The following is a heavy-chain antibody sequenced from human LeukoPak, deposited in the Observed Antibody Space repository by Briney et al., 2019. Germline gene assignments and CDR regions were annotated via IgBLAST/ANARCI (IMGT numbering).Heavy chain of an antibody. CDR1: GFTFSSYW. CDR2: IKQDGSEK. J-gene: IGHJ4*02. V-gene: IGHV3-7*01. D-gene: IGHD5-18*01. CDR3: ARDAGYGYDRFDY. Sequence: GLLRLSCAASGFTFSSYWMSWVRQAQGKGLEWVANIKQDGSEKYYVDSVKGRFTISRDSAKNSLYLQMNSLRAEDTAVYYCARDAGYGYDRFDYWGQGTQVTVSS.